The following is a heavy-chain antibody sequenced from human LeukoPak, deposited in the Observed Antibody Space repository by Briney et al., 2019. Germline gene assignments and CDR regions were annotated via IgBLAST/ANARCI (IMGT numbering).Heavy chain of an antibody. J-gene: IGHJ3*01. CDR2: ISNDGSTT. Sequence: GGSLRLSCAASGFPLSYYWLHWDRQAPGKGLEWVSRISNDGSTTTYADSVKGRFTISRDNAKNTAYVHMNSLRDDDTAVYFCARDTGDGTGAFDLWGQGTMVTVSS. V-gene: IGHV3-74*03. CDR1: GFPLSYYW. CDR3: ARDTGDGTGAFDL. D-gene: IGHD7-27*01.